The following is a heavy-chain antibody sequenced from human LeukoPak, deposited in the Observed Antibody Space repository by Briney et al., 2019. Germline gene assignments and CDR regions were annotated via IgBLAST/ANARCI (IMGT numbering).Heavy chain of an antibody. CDR2: INHSGST. CDR3: ARAWSTVLLWFGELFNPGKNWYFDL. CDR1: GGSFSGYY. J-gene: IGHJ2*01. D-gene: IGHD3-10*01. V-gene: IGHV4-34*01. Sequence: SETLSLTCAVYGGSFSGYYWSWIRQPPGKGLEWIGEINHSGSTNYNPSLKSRVTISVDTSKNQFSLKLSSVTAADTAVYYCARAWSTVLLWFGELFNPGKNWYFDLWGRGTLVTVSS.